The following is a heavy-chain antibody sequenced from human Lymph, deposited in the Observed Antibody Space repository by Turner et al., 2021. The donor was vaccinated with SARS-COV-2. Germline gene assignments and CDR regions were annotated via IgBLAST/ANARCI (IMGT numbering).Heavy chain of an antibody. CDR1: GIIVSRNY. CDR3: ARDLGTYGMDV. CDR2: IYSGGTT. Sequence: EVQLVETGGGFIQPGGSLRLSCAASGIIVSRNYMNWVRQAPGKGLEWGSVIYSGGTTYYADSVKGRFTISRDNSKNTLYLQMNSLRVEDTAVYYCARDLGTYGMDVWGQGTTVTVSS. V-gene: IGHV3-53*02. D-gene: IGHD6-13*01. J-gene: IGHJ6*02.